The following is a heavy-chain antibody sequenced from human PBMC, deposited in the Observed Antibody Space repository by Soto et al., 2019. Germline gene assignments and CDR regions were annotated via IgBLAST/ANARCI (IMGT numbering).Heavy chain of an antibody. V-gene: IGHV1-18*01. CDR3: ARDLPCKYDSSGYYDY. CDR2: ISAYNGNT. Sequence: GASVKVSCKASGYTFTSYGISWVRQAPGQGLEWMGWISAYNGNTNYAQKLQGRVTMTTDTSTSTAYMELRSLRSDDTAVYYCARDLPCKYDSSGYYDYWGQGTLVTVSP. J-gene: IGHJ4*02. CDR1: GYTFTSYG. D-gene: IGHD3-22*01.